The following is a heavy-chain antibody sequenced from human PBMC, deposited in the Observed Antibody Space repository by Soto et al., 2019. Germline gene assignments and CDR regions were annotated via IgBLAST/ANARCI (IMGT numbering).Heavy chain of an antibody. CDR2: ISSSGSTI. Sequence: GGSLRLSCAASGFTFSSYEMNWVRQAPGKGLEWVSYISSSGSTIYYADSVKGRFTISRDNAKNSLYLQMNSLRAEDTAVYYCARSTRIAARQGFYYYYGMDVWGQGTTVTVSS. CDR1: GFTFSSYE. V-gene: IGHV3-48*03. D-gene: IGHD6-6*01. J-gene: IGHJ6*02. CDR3: ARSTRIAARQGFYYYYGMDV.